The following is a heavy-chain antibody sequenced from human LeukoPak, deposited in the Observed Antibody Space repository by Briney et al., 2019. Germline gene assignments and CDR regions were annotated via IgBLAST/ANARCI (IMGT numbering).Heavy chain of an antibody. CDR3: VRYCSSTTCYTRAVDY. CDR1: GYSITSGYN. D-gene: IGHD2-2*02. Sequence: SETLSLTCTVSGYSITSGYNWAWIRQPPGKVLEWIGSIYHSGSAYYNPSLKSRVTISVDTSKNQFSLKLSSVTAADTAVYYCVRYCSSTTCYTRAVDYWGQGTLITVSS. CDR2: IYHSGSA. J-gene: IGHJ4*02. V-gene: IGHV4-38-2*02.